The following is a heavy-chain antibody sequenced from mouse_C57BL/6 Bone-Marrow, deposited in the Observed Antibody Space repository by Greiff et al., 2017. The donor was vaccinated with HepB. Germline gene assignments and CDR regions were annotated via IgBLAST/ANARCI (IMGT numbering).Heavy chain of an antibody. D-gene: IGHD2-1*01. CDR1: GYTFTSYW. J-gene: IGHJ4*01. CDR3: ARRGYGNYGAMDY. Sequence: VKLQQPGAELVKPGASVKLSCKASGYTFTSYWMHWVKQRPGQGLEWIGMIHPNSGSTNYNEKFKSKATLTVDKSSSTAYMQLSSLTSEDSAVYYCARRGYGNYGAMDYWGQGTSVTVSS. V-gene: IGHV1-64*01. CDR2: IHPNSGST.